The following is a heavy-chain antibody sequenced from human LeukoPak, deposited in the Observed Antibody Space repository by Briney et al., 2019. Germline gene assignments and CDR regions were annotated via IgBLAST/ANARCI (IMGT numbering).Heavy chain of an antibody. CDR3: ARMTVSGRDDWFDP. Sequence: ASVKVSCKASVYTFTSYDINWVRQATGQGLEGMGWLNPNSCSTGYAQKFQDRVTITRNTSINTAYMELSSLTSEDTAVYYCARMTVSGRDDWFDPWGQGTLVTVSS. CDR1: VYTFTSYD. V-gene: IGHV1-8*03. D-gene: IGHD6-19*01. CDR2: LNPNSCST. J-gene: IGHJ5*02.